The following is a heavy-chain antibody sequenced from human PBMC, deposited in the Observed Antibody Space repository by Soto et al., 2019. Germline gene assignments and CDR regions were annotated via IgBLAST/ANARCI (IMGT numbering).Heavy chain of an antibody. CDR2: IDPSGGST. V-gene: IGHV1-46*02. CDR3: ARDEGDSYDSSFSARPAKTGFEY. Sequence: QVQLVQSGAEVKKPGASVNVSCKAAGYSFKNYYLHWVRQAPGQGLEWMGIIDPSGGSTNYAQKFQGRLTMTRDTSTSTVYVELSSLRSGDTAVYYCARDEGDSYDSSFSARPAKTGFEYWGQGTLVTVTS. CDR1: GYSFKNYY. D-gene: IGHD3-22*01. J-gene: IGHJ4*02.